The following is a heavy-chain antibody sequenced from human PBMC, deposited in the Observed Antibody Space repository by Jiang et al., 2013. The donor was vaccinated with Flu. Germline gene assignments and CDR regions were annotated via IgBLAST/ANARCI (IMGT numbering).Heavy chain of an antibody. CDR2: ISSNGGST. CDR1: GFTFSSYA. J-gene: IGHJ4*02. CDR3: ALGDYGGNSVFDY. V-gene: IGHV3-64*01. D-gene: IGHD4-23*01. Sequence: VQLVESGGGLVQPGGSLRLSCAASGFTFSSYAMHWVRQAPGKGLEYVSAISSNGGSTYYANSVKGRFTISRDNSKNTLYLQMGSLRAEDMAVYYCALGDYGGNSVFDYWGQGTLVTV.